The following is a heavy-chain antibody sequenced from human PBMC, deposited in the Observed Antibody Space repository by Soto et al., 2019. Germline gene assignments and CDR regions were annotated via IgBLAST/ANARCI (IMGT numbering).Heavy chain of an antibody. J-gene: IGHJ4*02. V-gene: IGHV3-23*01. Sequence: EVQLLESGGGLVQPGGSLRLSCAAYGFTFSSYALSWVRLAPGKGLEWVSAISGSGAGTYYADSVKGRFTISRDNSKNTLYLQMNSLRAEDTAVYYCANSIAAAGIAMDYWGQGTLVTVSS. CDR2: ISGSGAGT. D-gene: IGHD6-13*01. CDR1: GFTFSSYA. CDR3: ANSIAAAGIAMDY.